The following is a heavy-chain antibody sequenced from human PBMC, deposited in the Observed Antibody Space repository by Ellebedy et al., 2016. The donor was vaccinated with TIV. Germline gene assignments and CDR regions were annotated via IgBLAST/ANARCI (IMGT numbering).Heavy chain of an antibody. V-gene: IGHV1-69*04. Sequence: AASVKVSCKASGYTFTSYDINWARQATGQGLEWMGRIIPILGIANYAQKFQGRVTITADKSTSTAYMELSSLRSEDTAVYYCARDPTRGLRYFGRFDPWGQGTLVTVSS. CDR3: ARDPTRGLRYFGRFDP. J-gene: IGHJ5*02. CDR1: GYTFTSYD. D-gene: IGHD3-9*01. CDR2: IIPILGIA.